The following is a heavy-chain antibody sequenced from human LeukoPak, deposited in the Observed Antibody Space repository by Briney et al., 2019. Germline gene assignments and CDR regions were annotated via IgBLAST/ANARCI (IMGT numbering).Heavy chain of an antibody. CDR1: GGSISNYY. J-gene: IGHJ5*02. CDR2: IYSSGTT. D-gene: IGHD5-12*01. Sequence: SETLSLTCTVSGGSISNYYWSWIRQPAGKGLEWIGRIYSSGTTIYNPSLKSRVTMSVDTSMNQFSLKLSSVTAADTAVYFCASGSSGYDPWGQGTLVTVSS. V-gene: IGHV4-4*07. CDR3: ASGSSGYDP.